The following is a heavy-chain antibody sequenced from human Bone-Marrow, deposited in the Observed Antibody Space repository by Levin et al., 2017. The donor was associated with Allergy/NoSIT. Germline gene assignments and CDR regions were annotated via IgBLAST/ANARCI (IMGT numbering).Heavy chain of an antibody. V-gene: IGHV3-66*02. CDR2: IYSGGST. J-gene: IGHJ5*02. CDR1: GLTVGNNL. Sequence: PGGSLRLSCAASGLTVGNNLMTWVRQAPGKVLEWVSVIYSGGSTYYADSVRGRFTISRDSSENTVYLQMNRLRVEDTAVYYCANNRHPWGRGTLVTFSS. D-gene: IGHD5-24*01. CDR3: ANNRHP.